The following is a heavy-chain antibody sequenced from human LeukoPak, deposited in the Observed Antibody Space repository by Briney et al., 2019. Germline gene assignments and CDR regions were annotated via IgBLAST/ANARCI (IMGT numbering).Heavy chain of an antibody. D-gene: IGHD6-13*01. CDR2: IYYSGST. V-gene: IGHV4-39*01. CDR3: ARSSRRLASSPKGGFDY. J-gene: IGHJ4*02. Sequence: PSETLSLTCTVSGGSISSSSYYWGWIRQPPGKGLEWIGSIYYSGSTYYNPSLKSRVTISVDTSKNQFSLKLSSVTAADTAVYYCARSSRRLASSPKGGFDYWGQGTLVTVSS. CDR1: GGSISSSSYY.